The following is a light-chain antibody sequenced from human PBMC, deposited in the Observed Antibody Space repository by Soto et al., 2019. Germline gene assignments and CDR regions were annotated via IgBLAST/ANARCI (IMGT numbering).Light chain of an antibody. CDR2: KVS. J-gene: IGKJ2*01. CDR1: QSLVYSDGNTY. V-gene: IGKV2-30*01. CDR3: MQGTHWSSLMYT. Sequence: DVVMTQSPLSLPVTLGQPASISCRSSQSLVYSDGNTYLNWFQQRPGQSPRRLIYKVSNRDSGDADRYCSSGSGTDFTLKISRVEAEDVGVYYCMQGTHWSSLMYTFGQATKLEIK.